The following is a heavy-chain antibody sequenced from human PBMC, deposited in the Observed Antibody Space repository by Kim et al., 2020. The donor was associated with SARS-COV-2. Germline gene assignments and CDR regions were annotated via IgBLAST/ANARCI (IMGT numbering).Heavy chain of an antibody. D-gene: IGHD6-6*01. CDR1: GFTFGDYA. Sequence: GGSLRLSCAASGFTFGDYAMHWVRQAPGKGLEWVSGISWNSGSIGYADSVKGRFTISRDNAKNSLYLQMNSLRAEDTALYYCAKATALSSIAARSFDYWGQGTLVTVSS. CDR2: ISWNSGSI. J-gene: IGHJ4*02. CDR3: AKATALSSIAARSFDY. V-gene: IGHV3-9*01.